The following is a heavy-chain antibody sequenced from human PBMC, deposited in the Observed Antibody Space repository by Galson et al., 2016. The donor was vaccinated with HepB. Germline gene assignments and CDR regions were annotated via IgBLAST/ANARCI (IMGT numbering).Heavy chain of an antibody. Sequence: LTCTFSGFSLSTSGMCVSWIRQPPGKALEWLALIDWDDDKYYSTSLKTSLTIPKDPSKNQVVLTMTNMDPVDTATYYCARIQASYNYGMDVWGQGTTVTVSS. CDR1: GFSLSTSGMC. J-gene: IGHJ6*02. CDR2: IDWDDDK. V-gene: IGHV2-70*01. CDR3: ARIQASYNYGMDV.